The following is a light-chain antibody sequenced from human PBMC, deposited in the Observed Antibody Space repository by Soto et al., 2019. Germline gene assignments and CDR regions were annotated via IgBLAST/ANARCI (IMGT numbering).Light chain of an antibody. CDR2: EGV. Sequence: QSALTQPASVSGSPGQSITITCTGSASNIGGYNLVSWYQHHAGKAPKVIIYEGVKRPSGVSNRFYGFKSGTTASLTISGLQAEDEAEYYCCSYVGATTYVFGSGTKLTVL. CDR1: ASNIGGYNL. V-gene: IGLV2-23*01. J-gene: IGLJ1*01. CDR3: CSYVGATTYV.